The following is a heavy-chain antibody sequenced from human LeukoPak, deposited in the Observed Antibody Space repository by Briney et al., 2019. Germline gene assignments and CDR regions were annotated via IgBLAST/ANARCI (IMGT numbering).Heavy chain of an antibody. CDR1: GFTFSSYS. CDR3: ARDYCGGDCYPDY. CDR2: ISSSSSYI. V-gene: IGHV3-21*01. D-gene: IGHD2-21*02. J-gene: IGHJ4*02. Sequence: GGSLRLSCAAPGFTFSSYSMNWVRQAPGKGLEWVSSISSSSSYIYYADSVKGRFTISRDNANNSLYLQMNSLRAEDTAVYYCARDYCGGDCYPDYWGQGTLVTVSS.